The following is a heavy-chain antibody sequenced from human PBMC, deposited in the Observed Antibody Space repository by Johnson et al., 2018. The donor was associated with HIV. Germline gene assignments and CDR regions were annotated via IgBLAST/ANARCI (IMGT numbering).Heavy chain of an antibody. D-gene: IGHD3-10*01. CDR1: GFTFSSYV. CDR3: AKGRSGGSGAFDI. CDR2: IRYDGSNK. J-gene: IGHJ3*02. V-gene: IGHV3-30*02. Sequence: QVQLVESGVGVVQPGGSLRLSCAASGFTFSSYVMHCVRQAPGKGLDWVAFIRYDGSNKYYADSVKGRFTISRDNSKNTLYVQMNRLRTEDTAVYFCAKGRSGGSGAFDIWGQGTMVTVSS.